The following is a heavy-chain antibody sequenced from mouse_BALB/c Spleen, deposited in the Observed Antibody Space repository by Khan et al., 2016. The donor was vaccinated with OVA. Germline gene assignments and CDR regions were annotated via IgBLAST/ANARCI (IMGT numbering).Heavy chain of an antibody. CDR2: INYSGNT. Sequence: EVKLLEPGPGLVKPSQSLSLTCTVTGYSITSEYAWNWIRQFPGNKLEWMGYINYSGNTRYNPSLKSRISITRDTSKNQFFLQLNSVTTEDTATYYCTRKDYYDYDPFPYWGQGTLVTVSA. V-gene: IGHV3-2*02. J-gene: IGHJ3*01. CDR3: TRKDYYDYDPFPY. CDR1: GYSITSEYA. D-gene: IGHD2-4*01.